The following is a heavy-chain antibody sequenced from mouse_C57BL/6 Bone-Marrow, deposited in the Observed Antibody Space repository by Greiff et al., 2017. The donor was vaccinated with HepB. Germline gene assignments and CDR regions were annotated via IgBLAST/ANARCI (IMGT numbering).Heavy chain of an antibody. CDR1: GFTFTDYY. J-gene: IGHJ3*01. Sequence: EVKLMESGGGLVQPGGSLSLSCAASGFTFTDYYMSWVRQPPGKALEWLGFIRNKANGYTTEYSASVKGRFTISRDNSQSILYLQMNALRAEDSATYYCARSVTTVVEPPFVYWGQGTLVTVSA. CDR3: ARSVTTVVEPPFVY. V-gene: IGHV7-3*01. D-gene: IGHD1-1*01. CDR2: IRNKANGYTT.